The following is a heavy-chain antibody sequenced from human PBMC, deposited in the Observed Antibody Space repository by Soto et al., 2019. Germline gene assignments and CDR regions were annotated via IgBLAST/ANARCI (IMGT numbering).Heavy chain of an antibody. Sequence: GGSLRLSCAASGFTFSSYSMNWVRQAPGKGLEWVSSISSSSSYIYYADSVKGRFTISRDNAKNSLYLQMNSLRAEDTAVYYSARDGAYYDILTGYLGGSRFDYWGQGTLVTVSS. CDR1: GFTFSSYS. J-gene: IGHJ4*02. CDR2: ISSSSSYI. CDR3: ARDGAYYDILTGYLGGSRFDY. D-gene: IGHD3-9*01. V-gene: IGHV3-21*01.